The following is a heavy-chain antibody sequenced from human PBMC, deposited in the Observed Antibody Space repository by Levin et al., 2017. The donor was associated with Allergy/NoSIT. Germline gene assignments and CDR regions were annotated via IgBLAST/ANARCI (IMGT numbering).Heavy chain of an antibody. CDR2: ISSSSTTI. CDR3: VRGIVGSISAS. CDR1: GFTFSSYC. V-gene: IGHV3-48*02. J-gene: IGHJ4*02. Sequence: GASVKVSCAASGFTFSSYCMNWVRQAPGKGLEWVSYISSSSTTIYYADSVKGRFSISRDNAENSLYLQMNSLRDEDTALYYCVRGIVGSISASGGQGTLVTVSS. D-gene: IGHD1-26*01.